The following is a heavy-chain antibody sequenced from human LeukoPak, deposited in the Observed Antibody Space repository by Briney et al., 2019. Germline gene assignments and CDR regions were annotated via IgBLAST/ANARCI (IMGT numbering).Heavy chain of an antibody. J-gene: IGHJ6*03. CDR2: MNPNSGNT. CDR3: ARVPGQSPYYYMDV. Sequence: GASVKVSCKASGYTFTSYDINWVRQATGQGLEWMGWMNPNSGNTGYAQKFQGRVTMTRNTSISTAYMELSSPRSEDTAVYYCARVPGQSPYYYMDVWGKGTTVTVSS. CDR1: GYTFTSYD. V-gene: IGHV1-8*01.